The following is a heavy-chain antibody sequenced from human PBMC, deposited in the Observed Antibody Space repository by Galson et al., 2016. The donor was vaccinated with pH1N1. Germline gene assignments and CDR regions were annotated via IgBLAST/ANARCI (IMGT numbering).Heavy chain of an antibody. Sequence: SLRLSCAASGFTFSSYPMNWVRQAPGKGLEWVASISRNSGSIYYRDTVKGRFTISRDNAENSMFLQMNTLRAEDAAVYFCAREVSSGYGYFDYWGQGTLVTFSS. CDR3: AREVSSGYGYFDY. D-gene: IGHD3-22*01. V-gene: IGHV3-21*01. J-gene: IGHJ4*02. CDR1: GFTFSSYP. CDR2: ISRNSGSI.